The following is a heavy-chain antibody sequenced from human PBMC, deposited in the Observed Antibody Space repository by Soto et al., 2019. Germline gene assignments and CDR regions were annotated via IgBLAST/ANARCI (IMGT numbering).Heavy chain of an antibody. J-gene: IGHJ4*02. CDR1: GFTFDDYA. D-gene: IGHD3-10*01. Sequence: PGGSLRLSCAASGFTFDDYAMHWVRQAPGKGLEWVSGISWNSGSIGYADSVKGRFTISRDNAKNSLYLQMNSLRAEDTALYYCAKDWVPLRGRGYFDYWGQGTLVTVS. V-gene: IGHV3-9*01. CDR2: ISWNSGSI. CDR3: AKDWVPLRGRGYFDY.